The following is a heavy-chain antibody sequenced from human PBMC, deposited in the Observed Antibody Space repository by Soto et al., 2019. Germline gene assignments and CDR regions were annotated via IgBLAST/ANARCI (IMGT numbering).Heavy chain of an antibody. Sequence: GASVKVSCKASGFTFTSSAVQWVRQARGQHLEWIGWIVVGSGNTNYAQKFQERVTITRDMSTSTAYMELSSLRSEDTAVYYCAANPYNVPEYYFDYWGQGTLVTVSS. CDR1: GFTFTSSA. D-gene: IGHD1-20*01. CDR2: IVVGSGNT. V-gene: IGHV1-58*01. J-gene: IGHJ4*02. CDR3: AANPYNVPEYYFDY.